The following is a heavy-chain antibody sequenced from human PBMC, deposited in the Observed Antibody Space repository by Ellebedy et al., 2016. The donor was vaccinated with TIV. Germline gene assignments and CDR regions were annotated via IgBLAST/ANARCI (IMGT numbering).Heavy chain of an antibody. V-gene: IGHV3-23*01. CDR1: GFTSISYA. CDR2: ISGSGSRT. Sequence: GGSLRLSCAGSGFTSISYAMSWVRQAPRKGLEWVSTISGSGSRTYYADSVKGRFTISRDNSKNTLYLQMNSLRAEDTAVYYCASERRHDYVPGYWGQGTLVTVSS. J-gene: IGHJ4*02. D-gene: IGHD3-16*01. CDR3: ASERRHDYVPGY.